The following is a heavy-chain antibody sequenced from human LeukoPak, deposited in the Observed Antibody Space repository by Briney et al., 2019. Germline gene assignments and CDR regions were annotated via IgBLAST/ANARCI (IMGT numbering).Heavy chain of an antibody. CDR1: GYSISSGYY. J-gene: IGHJ5*02. D-gene: IGHD3-10*01. CDR2: IYHSGST. V-gene: IGHV4-38-2*01. Sequence: SESLSLTCAVSGYSISSGYYWGWMRQPPGKGLEWIGSIYHSGSTYYNPSLKSRVTISVDTSKNQFSLKLNSVTAVDTAVYYCARNPHWMVRGVITWGQGTLVTVSS. CDR3: ARNPHWMVRGVIT.